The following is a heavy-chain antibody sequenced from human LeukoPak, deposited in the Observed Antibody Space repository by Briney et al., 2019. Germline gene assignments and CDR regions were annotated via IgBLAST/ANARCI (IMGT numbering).Heavy chain of an antibody. J-gene: IGHJ3*02. CDR3: ARDSFTVTHPQHDAFDI. Sequence: ASVKVSCKASGFTFINFAFGWVRQAPGQGLEWMGGVIPLFGTAHYTQKFQGRVTFTADKSTTTAYMELSSLKSDDTAVYYCARDSFTVTHPQHDAFDIWGQGTMVTVPS. D-gene: IGHD4-17*01. CDR2: VIPLFGTA. V-gene: IGHV1-69*06. CDR1: GFTFINFA.